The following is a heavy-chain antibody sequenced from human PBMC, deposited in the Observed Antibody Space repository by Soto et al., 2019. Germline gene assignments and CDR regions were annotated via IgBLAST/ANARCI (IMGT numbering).Heavy chain of an antibody. CDR2: IFHGGNT. CDR3: ARARWYDAFDV. V-gene: IGHV4-38-2*01. J-gene: IGHJ3*01. CDR1: GFFISSGKY. Sequence: PSETLSLTCAVSGFFISSGKYWGWIRKPPGKGLEGIGSIFHGGNTYYNPSLKSRVTISVDMSKNQFSLKLNSVTAADTAVYYCARARWYDAFDVWGQGTVVTVSS. D-gene: IGHD2-15*01.